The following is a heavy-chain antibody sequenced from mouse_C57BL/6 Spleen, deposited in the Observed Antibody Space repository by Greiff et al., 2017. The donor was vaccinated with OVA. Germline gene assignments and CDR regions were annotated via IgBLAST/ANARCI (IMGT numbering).Heavy chain of an antibody. CDR2: INPGSGGT. V-gene: IGHV1-54*01. CDR3: ARGYYAYY. J-gene: IGHJ2*01. Sequence: QVQLKESGAELVRPGTSVKVSCKASGYAFTNYLIEWVKQRPGQGLEWIGVINPGSGGTNYNEKFKGKATLTADKSSSTAYMQLSSLTSEDSAVYFCARGYYAYYWGQGTTLTVSS. CDR1: GYAFTNYL. D-gene: IGHD2-3*01.